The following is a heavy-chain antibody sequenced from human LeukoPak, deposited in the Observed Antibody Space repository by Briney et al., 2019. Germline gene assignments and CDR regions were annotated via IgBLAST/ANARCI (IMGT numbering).Heavy chain of an antibody. CDR2: MNPNNAHT. Sequence: ASVKVSCKASGYTFTSYDLNWVRQATGQGLEWMGWMNPNNAHTGYAQKFQGRVTMTTDTSTSTAYMELSSLRSEDTAVYYCVRVSCSSTNCRPSNYYYMDVWGKGTTVTVSS. J-gene: IGHJ6*03. D-gene: IGHD2-2*01. CDR3: VRVSCSSTNCRPSNYYYMDV. CDR1: GYTFTSYD. V-gene: IGHV1-8*01.